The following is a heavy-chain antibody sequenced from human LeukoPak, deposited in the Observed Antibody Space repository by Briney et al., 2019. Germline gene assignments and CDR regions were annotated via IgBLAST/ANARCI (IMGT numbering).Heavy chain of an antibody. Sequence: GGSLRLSCGATGFTISSYWMHWVRQAPGKGLVWVSRINGDGSSTTYADSVKGRFTISRDNAKNTLYLQMNSLRADDTAVYYCASQWLATYYFDCWGQGTLVTVSS. CDR2: INGDGSST. D-gene: IGHD6-19*01. V-gene: IGHV3-74*03. J-gene: IGHJ4*02. CDR1: GFTISSYW. CDR3: ASQWLATYYFDC.